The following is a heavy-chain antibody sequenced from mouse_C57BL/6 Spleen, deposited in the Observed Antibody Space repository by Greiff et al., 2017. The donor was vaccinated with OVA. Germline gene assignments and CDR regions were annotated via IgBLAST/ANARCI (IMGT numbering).Heavy chain of an antibody. D-gene: IGHD3-2*01. V-gene: IGHV1-85*01. CDR1: GYTFTSYD. J-gene: IGHJ3*01. CDR2: IYPGDGST. Sequence: VQLQESGPELVKPGASVKLSCKASGYTFTSYDINWVKQRPGQGLEWIGRIYPGDGSTKYNEKFKGKATLTVDTSASTAYMELRSLTAEDSAVYFCARADSSGYSAYWGQGTLVTVSA. CDR3: ARADSSGYSAY.